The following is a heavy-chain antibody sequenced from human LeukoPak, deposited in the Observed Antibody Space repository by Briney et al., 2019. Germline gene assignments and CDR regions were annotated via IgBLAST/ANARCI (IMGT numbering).Heavy chain of an antibody. V-gene: IGHV5-51*01. CDR2: IYPGDSDT. D-gene: IGHD2-21*02. Sequence: GESLKISCKGSGYSFTTHWIAWVRQMPGKGLEWMGIIYPGDSDTTYSPSFQGQVSISVDKSISPAYLQWSSLKASDTAIYYCARQVTQNLTSHRVWFDPWGQGTLVTGSS. CDR3: ARQVTQNLTSHRVWFDP. CDR1: GYSFTTHW. J-gene: IGHJ5*02.